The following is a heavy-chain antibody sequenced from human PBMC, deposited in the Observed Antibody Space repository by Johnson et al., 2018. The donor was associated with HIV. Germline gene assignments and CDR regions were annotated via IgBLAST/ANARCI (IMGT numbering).Heavy chain of an antibody. J-gene: IGHJ3*02. Sequence: QVQLVESGGGVVQPGRSLRLSCAASGFTFSTYAMHWVRQAPGKGLEWVEVISYDGSNKYYADSVKGRFTISRDNSKNTLYLQMNSLRAEDTAVYYCARGRGGSYAYAFDIWGQGTMVTVSS. CDR2: ISYDGSNK. CDR3: ARGRGGSYAYAFDI. V-gene: IGHV3-30*04. D-gene: IGHD1-26*01. CDR1: GFTFSTYA.